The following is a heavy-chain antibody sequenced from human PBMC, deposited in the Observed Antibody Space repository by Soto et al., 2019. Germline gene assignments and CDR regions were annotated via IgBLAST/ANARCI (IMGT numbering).Heavy chain of an antibody. Sequence: EVQLVESGGGLVQPGGSLRLSCAASGFTFSSYWMSWVRQAPGKGLEWVANIKQDGSEKYYVDSVKGRFSISRDNAKNSLYLQMYSLRAEDTAVYYCARDKSDCSGGSCYSVDYYYYGMDVWGQGTTVTVS. CDR2: IKQDGSEK. J-gene: IGHJ6*02. CDR3: ARDKSDCSGGSCYSVDYYYYGMDV. CDR1: GFTFSSYW. V-gene: IGHV3-7*05. D-gene: IGHD2-15*01.